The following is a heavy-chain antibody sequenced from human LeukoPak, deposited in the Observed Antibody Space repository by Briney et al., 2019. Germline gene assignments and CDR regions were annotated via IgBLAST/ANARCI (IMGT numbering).Heavy chain of an antibody. CDR2: INWNGGST. CDR1: GFTFDDYG. J-gene: IGHJ4*02. D-gene: IGHD1-26*01. V-gene: IGHV3-20*01. Sequence: PGGSLRLSCAASGFTFDDYGMSWVRQAPGKGLEWVSGINWNGGSTGYADSVKGRFTISRDNAKNSLYLQMNSLRGEDTALYHCARVLSIVGATGVDYWGQGTLVTVSS. CDR3: ARVLSIVGATGVDY.